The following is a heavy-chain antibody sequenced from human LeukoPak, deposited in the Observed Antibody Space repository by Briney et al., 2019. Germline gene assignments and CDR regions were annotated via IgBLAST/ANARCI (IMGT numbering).Heavy chain of an antibody. CDR1: GGSFSGYY. V-gene: IGHV4-34*01. J-gene: IGHJ4*02. D-gene: IGHD2-21*02. CDR3: ARGGYCGGDGHPFDY. CDR2: INHSGST. Sequence: SETLSLTCAVYGGSFSGYYWSWIRQPPGKGLEWIGEINHSGSTNYNPSLKSRVTISVDTSKNQFSLKLSSVTAADTAVYYCARGGYCGGDGHPFDYWGQGTLVTVSS.